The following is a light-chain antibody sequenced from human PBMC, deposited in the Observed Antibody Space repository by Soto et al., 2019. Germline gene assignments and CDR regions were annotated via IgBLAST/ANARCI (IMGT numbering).Light chain of an antibody. CDR1: QSITNNN. J-gene: IGKJ3*01. Sequence: EIVLTQSPGTRSLSPGERATLSGRAGQSITNNNLAWYQQKPGQAPRLLIYGVSRRATGIPDRFSGSGSGTDFTLTVSRLEPEDFALYFCQHSGTSLRVTFGPGTKVDI. CDR3: QHSGTSLRVT. V-gene: IGKV3-20*01. CDR2: GVS.